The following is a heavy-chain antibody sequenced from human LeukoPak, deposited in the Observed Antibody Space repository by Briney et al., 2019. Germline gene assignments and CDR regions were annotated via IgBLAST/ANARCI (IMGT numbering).Heavy chain of an antibody. D-gene: IGHD6-13*01. CDR2: MSPNSGDT. CDR3: ARGVAAGYDY. CDR1: GYTFTSYH. J-gene: IGHJ4*02. V-gene: IGHV1-8*01. Sequence: ASVKVSCKPSGYTFTSYHINWVRQATGQGLEWMGWMSPNSGDTGFAQKFQGRVTMTRNTSITTAYMELSSLRSDDTAIYYCARGVAAGYDYWGQGTLVTVSA.